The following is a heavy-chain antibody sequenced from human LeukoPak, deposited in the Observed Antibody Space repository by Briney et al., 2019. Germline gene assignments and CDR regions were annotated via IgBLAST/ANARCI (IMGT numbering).Heavy chain of an antibody. D-gene: IGHD4-17*01. Sequence: SETLSLTCTVSGGSISSGSYYWGWIRQPPGKGLEWIGEINHSGSTNYNPSLKSRVTISVDTSKNQFSLKLSSVTAADTAVYYCARARHNGALYYFDYWGQGTLVTVSS. V-gene: IGHV4-39*07. J-gene: IGHJ4*02. CDR3: ARARHNGALYYFDY. CDR2: INHSGST. CDR1: GGSISSGSYY.